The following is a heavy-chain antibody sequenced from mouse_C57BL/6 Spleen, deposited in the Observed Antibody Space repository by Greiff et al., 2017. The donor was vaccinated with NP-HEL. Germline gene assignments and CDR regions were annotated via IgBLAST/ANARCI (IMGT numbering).Heavy chain of an antibody. Sequence: VQLQQSGAELVRPGASVTLSCKASGYTFTDYEMHWVKQTPVHGLEWIGAIDPETGGTAYNQKFKGKAILTADKSSSTAYMELRSLTSADSAVYYCTRDYSNYLYYFDYWGQGTTLTVSS. V-gene: IGHV1-15*01. J-gene: IGHJ2*01. D-gene: IGHD2-5*01. CDR2: IDPETGGT. CDR1: GYTFTDYE. CDR3: TRDYSNYLYYFDY.